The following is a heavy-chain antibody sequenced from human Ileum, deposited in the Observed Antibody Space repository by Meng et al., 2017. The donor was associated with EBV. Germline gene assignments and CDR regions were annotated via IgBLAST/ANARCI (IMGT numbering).Heavy chain of an antibody. CDR1: GGSVSRGGSP. J-gene: IGHJ4*02. V-gene: IGHV4-61*03. D-gene: IGHD5-12*01. Sequence: GPGSVDPSRTLSLTLTVSGGSVSRGGSPWRWVRQPPGKGLEWIGYILSGSTNSDPSLTNRVTISVDTSKNHFSLKLTSVTAADTAVYYCAGGRAGYGGYKTWGQGTLVTVSS. CDR2: ILSGST. CDR3: AGGRAGYGGYKT.